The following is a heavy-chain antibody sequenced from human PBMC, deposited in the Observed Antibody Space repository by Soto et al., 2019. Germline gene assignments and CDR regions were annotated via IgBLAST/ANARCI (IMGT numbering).Heavy chain of an antibody. D-gene: IGHD3-22*01. CDR1: GFTFSSYV. V-gene: IGHV3-23*01. Sequence: GGSLRLSCAASGFTFSSYVMSWVRQAPGKGLEWVSAISGSGGNTYYADSVKGRFTISRDNSKNTLFLQMNSLRAEDTALYFCAKEMGDYYDSSGSWFDPWGQGTLVPVSS. J-gene: IGHJ5*02. CDR2: ISGSGGNT. CDR3: AKEMGDYYDSSGSWFDP.